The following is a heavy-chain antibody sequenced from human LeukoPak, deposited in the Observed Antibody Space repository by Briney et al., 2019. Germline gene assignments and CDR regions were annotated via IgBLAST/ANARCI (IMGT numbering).Heavy chain of an antibody. CDR1: GGSISPYY. J-gene: IGHJ4*02. CDR2: IYYNGNT. CDR3: GRGGWYKDC. V-gene: IGHV4-59*01. Sequence: SETLSLTCTVSGGSISPYYWSWIRQPPGKGLESIGYIYYNGNTNYNPSLRSRVTISVDTSKSQFSLRLSSVTAADTAVYYCGRGGWYKDCWGQGTLVTVSS. D-gene: IGHD6-19*01.